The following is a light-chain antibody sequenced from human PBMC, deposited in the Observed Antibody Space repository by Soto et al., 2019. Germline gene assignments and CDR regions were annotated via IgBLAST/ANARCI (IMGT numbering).Light chain of an antibody. Sequence: QSVLTQPPSVSGAPGQRVTISCTGSSSNIGAGYDVHWYQQLPGTAPKLLIYGNSNRPSGVPDRFSGSKSGTSASLAITGLQAEDVVDYYCQSYDSSLSGNVVFGGGTKLTVL. CDR3: QSYDSSLSGNVV. V-gene: IGLV1-40*01. CDR1: SSNIGAGYD. CDR2: GNS. J-gene: IGLJ2*01.